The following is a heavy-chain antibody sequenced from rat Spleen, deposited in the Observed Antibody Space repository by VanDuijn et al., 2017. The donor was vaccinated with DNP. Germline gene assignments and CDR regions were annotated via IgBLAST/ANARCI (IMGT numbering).Heavy chain of an antibody. CDR1: AFSLTSYH. CDR2: MWTGGRT. CDR3: AREHTMGITLDY. Sequence: QVQLKESGPGLVQPSQTLSLACTVSAFSLTSYHVHWVRQPSGKGLERMGVMWTGGRTGYNSALKSRLSISRDTSKSQVFLKMNSLQTEDTATYYCAREHTMGITLDYWGQGVMVTVSS. D-gene: IGHD1-9*01. V-gene: IGHV2-43*01. J-gene: IGHJ2*01.